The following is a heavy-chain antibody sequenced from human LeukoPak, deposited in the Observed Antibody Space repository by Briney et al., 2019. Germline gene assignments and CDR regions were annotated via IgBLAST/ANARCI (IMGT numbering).Heavy chain of an antibody. D-gene: IGHD5-18*01. CDR3: AAQPGYSYGSPFDY. CDR2: IYYSGST. CDR1: GDSISSYY. J-gene: IGHJ4*02. V-gene: IGHV4-59*01. Sequence: SETLSLTCTVSGDSISSYYWSWVRQPPGKGLEWVGYIYYSGSTNYNPSLKSRVTISVDTSKNQFSLKLSSVTAADTAVYYCAAQPGYSYGSPFDYWGQGTLVTVSS.